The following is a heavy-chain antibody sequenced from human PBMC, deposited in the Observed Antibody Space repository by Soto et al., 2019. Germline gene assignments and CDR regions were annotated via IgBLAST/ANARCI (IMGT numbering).Heavy chain of an antibody. D-gene: IGHD5-12*01. CDR2: IYYSGST. J-gene: IGHJ4*02. CDR1: GGSIRSYY. Sequence: SETLSLPYTVSGGSIRSYYWSWIRQPPGKGLEWIGYIYYSGSTNYNPSLKSRVTISVDTSKNQFSLKLSSVTAADTAVYYCARSRYSGYEAKFDYWGQGTLVTVSS. CDR3: ARSRYSGYEAKFDY. V-gene: IGHV4-59*01.